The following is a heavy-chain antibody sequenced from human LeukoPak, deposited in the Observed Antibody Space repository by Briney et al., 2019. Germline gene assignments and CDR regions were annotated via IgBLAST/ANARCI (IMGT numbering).Heavy chain of an antibody. D-gene: IGHD3-10*01. V-gene: IGHV3-48*03. J-gene: IGHJ4*02. Sequence: PGGSLRLSXAASGFTFSSYEMNWVRQAPGKGLEWVSYISSSGSTIYYADSVKGRFTISRDNAKNSLYLQMNSLRAEDTAVYYCQTYGSGSSSSYYWGQGTLVTVSS. CDR1: GFTFSSYE. CDR3: QTYGSGSSSSYY. CDR2: ISSSGSTI.